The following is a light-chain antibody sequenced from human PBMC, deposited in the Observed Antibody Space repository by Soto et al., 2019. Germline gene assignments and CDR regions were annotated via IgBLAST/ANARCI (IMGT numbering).Light chain of an antibody. Sequence: EIVLTQSPGTLSLSPGERATLSCRASQRVSSSYLAWYQQKPGQAPRLLIHGASIRATGIPDRFSGSGSGTDFTLTISRLEPEDFAVYYCQQYGSSPLTFGQGTKVEIK. V-gene: IGKV3-20*01. CDR1: QRVSSSY. CDR2: GAS. CDR3: QQYGSSPLT. J-gene: IGKJ1*01.